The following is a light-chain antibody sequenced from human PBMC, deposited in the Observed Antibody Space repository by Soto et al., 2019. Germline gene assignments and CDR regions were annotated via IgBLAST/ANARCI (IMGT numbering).Light chain of an antibody. V-gene: IGKV1-39*01. CDR3: QQTFKTPLT. CDR2: GAF. J-gene: IGKJ4*01. CDR1: QSISSY. Sequence: DIQMTQSPSSLSASVGDRVTITCRASQSISSYLSWFQQKPGQAPKLLIHGAFRLRSGVPSRFSGSGSGTDFTLTISSLQPEDFATYYCQQTFKTPLTFGGGTKLEIK.